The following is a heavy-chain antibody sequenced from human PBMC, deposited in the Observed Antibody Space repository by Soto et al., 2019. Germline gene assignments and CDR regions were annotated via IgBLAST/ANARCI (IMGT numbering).Heavy chain of an antibody. CDR1: GGTFSSYS. J-gene: IGHJ4*02. V-gene: IGHV1-69*01. Sequence: QVQLVQSGAEVKKPGSSVKVSCKASGGTFSSYSINWVRQAPGQGLEWMGEIIPIFGTANYAQKFQGRVTITADESTSTAYMELSSLRSEDTPVYYCTRDGGRNSGGIDYWGQGTLVTVSS. CDR3: TRDGGRNSGGIDY. CDR2: IIPIFGTA. D-gene: IGHD1-26*01.